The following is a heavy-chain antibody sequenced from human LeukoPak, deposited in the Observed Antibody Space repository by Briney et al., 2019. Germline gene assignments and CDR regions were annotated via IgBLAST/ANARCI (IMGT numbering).Heavy chain of an antibody. CDR3: AREFDSSGSHGLDY. D-gene: IGHD3-22*01. V-gene: IGHV1-46*01. J-gene: IGHJ4*02. Sequence: GSSVKVSCKASGGTFSSYAISWVRQAPGQGLEWMGVINPSGGSTSYAQKFQGRVTMTRDMSTSTVYMELSSLRSEDTAVYYCAREFDSSGSHGLDYWGQGTLATVSS. CDR2: INPSGGST. CDR1: GGTFSSYA.